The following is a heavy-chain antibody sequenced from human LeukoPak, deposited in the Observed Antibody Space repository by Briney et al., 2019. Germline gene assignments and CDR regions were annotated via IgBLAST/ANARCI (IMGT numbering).Heavy chain of an antibody. CDR3: AREGQDSSGYKHFDY. CDR1: GFTVSSNY. Sequence: AGGSLRLSCAASGFTVSSNYMSWVRQAPGKGLEWVSVIYSGGSTYYADSVKGRFTISRDNSKNTLYLQMNSLRAEGTAVYYCAREGQDSSGYKHFDYWGQGTLVTVSS. D-gene: IGHD3-22*01. J-gene: IGHJ4*02. V-gene: IGHV3-53*01. CDR2: IYSGGST.